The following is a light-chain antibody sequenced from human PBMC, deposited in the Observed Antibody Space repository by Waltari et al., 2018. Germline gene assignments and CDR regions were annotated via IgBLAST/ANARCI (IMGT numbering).Light chain of an antibody. CDR3: QQYYSDKT. CDR1: KSILSSSNNRHF. Sequence: DIVMTQSPNSRAVSLGERPTISCKSSKSILSSSNNRHFLSWYQQKPGQPPTLLIYWASTRESGVHDRFSGSGSWTDFTLTIRSLQAEDVAVYYCQQYYSDKTFGQGTKVEIK. J-gene: IGKJ1*01. CDR2: WAS. V-gene: IGKV4-1*01.